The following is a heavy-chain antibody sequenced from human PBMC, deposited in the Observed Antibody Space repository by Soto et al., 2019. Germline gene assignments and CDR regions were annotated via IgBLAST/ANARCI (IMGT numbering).Heavy chain of an antibody. CDR3: ARALDSSGWYGDDAFDI. D-gene: IGHD6-19*01. CDR2: MSSSGVT. Sequence: LSLTCTVSGGSISNKSWSWIRQPAGKGLEWIGRMSSSGVTNYSPSFKSRVTMSVDMSKNQFSLKLSSVTATDAAVYYCARALDSSGWYGDDAFDIWGQGTMVT. J-gene: IGHJ3*02. V-gene: IGHV4-4*07. CDR1: GGSISNKS.